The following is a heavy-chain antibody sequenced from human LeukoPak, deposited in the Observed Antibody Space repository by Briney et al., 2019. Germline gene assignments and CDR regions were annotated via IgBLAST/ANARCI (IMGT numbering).Heavy chain of an antibody. CDR3: ARDTDFAYDI. CDR1: GFAFESP. CDR2: SSSEGEII. D-gene: IGHD3/OR15-3a*01. J-gene: IGHJ3*02. V-gene: IGHV3-48*01. Sequence: GGTLRLSCAPSGFAFESPMNWVRQAPGRGLEWISHSSSEGEIIKYADYVSGRFTISRDNAKKSLYLQMNSLRAEDTAVYYCARDTDFAYDIWGQGTMVTVSS.